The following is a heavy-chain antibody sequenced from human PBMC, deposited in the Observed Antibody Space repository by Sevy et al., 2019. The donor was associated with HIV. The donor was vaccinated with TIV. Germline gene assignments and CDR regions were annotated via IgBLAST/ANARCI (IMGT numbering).Heavy chain of an antibody. CDR3: ARAEQTYFFDY. V-gene: IGHV3-21*06. J-gene: IGHJ4*02. CDR1: GFTFNKYN. Sequence: GGSLRLSCAASGFTFNKYNMNWVRQAPGKGLEWVSTITGYSTDIYYANSVKGRFTISRDDAKNSLYLQMNGLRAEDSAIYYCARAEQTYFFDYWGQGTLVTVSS. CDR2: ITGYSTDI.